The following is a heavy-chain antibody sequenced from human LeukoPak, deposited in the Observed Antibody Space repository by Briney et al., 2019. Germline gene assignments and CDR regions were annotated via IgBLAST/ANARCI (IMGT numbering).Heavy chain of an antibody. V-gene: IGHV3-7*01. Sequence: PGGSLRLSCAASGFTFSDYWITWVRRFPGQGLEGGANIKQDGSESYYVDSVKGRFTISRDNAKQSLYLDMDSLRVEDTAVYYCARVGAWDLQRVFDHWGQGALVTVSS. D-gene: IGHD1-26*01. J-gene: IGHJ4*02. CDR3: ARVGAWDLQRVFDH. CDR2: IKQDGSES. CDR1: GFTFSDYW.